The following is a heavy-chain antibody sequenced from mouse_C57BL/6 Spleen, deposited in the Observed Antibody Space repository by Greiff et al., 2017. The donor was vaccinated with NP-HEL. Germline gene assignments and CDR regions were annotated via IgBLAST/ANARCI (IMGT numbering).Heavy chain of an antibody. Sequence: EVQLQQSGAELVKPGASVKLSCTASGFNIKDYYMHWVKQRTEQGLEWIGRIDPEDGETKYAPKFQVKVTITADTSSNTAYLQLGSLTSWDTPVYSCASVYSGSSAQPWLAYWGQGTGVTVSA. CDR3: ASVYSGSSAQPWLAY. CDR1: GFNIKDYY. J-gene: IGHJ3*01. D-gene: IGHD1-1*01. V-gene: IGHV14-2*01. CDR2: IDPEDGET.